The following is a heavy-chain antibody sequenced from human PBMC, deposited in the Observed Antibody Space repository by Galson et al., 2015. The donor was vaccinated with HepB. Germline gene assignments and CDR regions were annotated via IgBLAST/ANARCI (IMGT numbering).Heavy chain of an antibody. CDR1: GYTFTSYY. CDR3: ARDERLYGMDV. Sequence: SVKVSCKASGYTFTSYYMHWVRQAPGQGLEWMGIINPSGGSTSYAQKLQGRVTMTRDTSTSTVYMELSSLRSEDTAVYYCARDERLYGMDVWGQGTTVTVSS. CDR2: INPSGGST. V-gene: IGHV1-46*04. J-gene: IGHJ6*02.